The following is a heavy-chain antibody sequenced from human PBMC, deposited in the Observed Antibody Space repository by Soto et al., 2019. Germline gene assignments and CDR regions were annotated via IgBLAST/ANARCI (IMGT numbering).Heavy chain of an antibody. D-gene: IGHD3-22*01. Sequence: QPGGSLRLSCAASGFTFSSYGMHWVRQAPGKGLEWVAVIWYDGSSKYYADSVKGRFTISRDNSKNTLYLQMNSLRAEDTAVYYCARGREYYYDSSDLDYWGQGTLVTVSS. V-gene: IGHV3-33*01. CDR1: GFTFSSYG. J-gene: IGHJ4*02. CDR2: IWYDGSSK. CDR3: ARGREYYYDSSDLDY.